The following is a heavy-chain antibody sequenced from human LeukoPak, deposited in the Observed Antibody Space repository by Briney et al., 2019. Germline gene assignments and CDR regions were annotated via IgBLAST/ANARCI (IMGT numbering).Heavy chain of an antibody. CDR2: IWYDGSNK. Sequence: GRSLRLSCAASGFTFSSYGMHWVRQAPGKGLEWVAVIWYDGSNKYYADSVKGRFTISRDNSKNTLYLQMNSLRAEDTAVYYCARGPSSWRVRPSLGMGNWGQGTLVTVSS. D-gene: IGHD6-13*01. V-gene: IGHV3-33*01. CDR1: GFTFSSYG. CDR3: ARGPSSWRVRPSLGMGN. J-gene: IGHJ4*02.